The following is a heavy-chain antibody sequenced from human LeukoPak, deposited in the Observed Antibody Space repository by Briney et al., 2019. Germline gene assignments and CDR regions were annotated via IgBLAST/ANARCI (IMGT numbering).Heavy chain of an antibody. D-gene: IGHD3-3*01. CDR2: IKQDGSEK. CDR3: AGAGDDFWSAYHFDF. CDR1: GFTFSSYW. Sequence: GSLRLSCAASGFTFSSYWMNWVRQAPGKGLEWVANIKQDGSEKHYVDSVKGRFTISRDNAKNSVYLQMNSLRAEDTAVYYCAGAGDDFWSAYHFDFWDQGTLVTVSS. J-gene: IGHJ4*02. V-gene: IGHV3-7*01.